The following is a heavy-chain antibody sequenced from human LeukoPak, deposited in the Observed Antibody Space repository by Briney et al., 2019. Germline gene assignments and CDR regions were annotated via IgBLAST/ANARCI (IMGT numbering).Heavy chain of an antibody. Sequence: GASVTVSCKASGDTLTTYDFNWVRQATGQGLEWMGWMDPNSGNTGYAQKFQGRVTMTRNTSISTAYMELSSLRSEDTAVYYCARGHGGPDYWGQGTLVTVSS. D-gene: IGHD3-16*01. V-gene: IGHV1-8*01. CDR1: GDTLTTYD. J-gene: IGHJ4*02. CDR3: ARGHGGPDY. CDR2: MDPNSGNT.